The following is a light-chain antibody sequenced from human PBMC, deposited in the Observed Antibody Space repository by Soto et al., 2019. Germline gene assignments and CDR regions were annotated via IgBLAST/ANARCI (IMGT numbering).Light chain of an antibody. Sequence: EIVMTQSPATLSVSPGERASLSCRASQSVGSNLAWYQQKPGQAPRLLIYRASTRANGIPARFSGSGSGTEFTLTISSLQSEDFALYYCQQYNNGPPETFGQGTKLE. CDR1: QSVGSN. V-gene: IGKV3-15*01. J-gene: IGKJ2*01. CDR3: QQYNNGPPET. CDR2: RAS.